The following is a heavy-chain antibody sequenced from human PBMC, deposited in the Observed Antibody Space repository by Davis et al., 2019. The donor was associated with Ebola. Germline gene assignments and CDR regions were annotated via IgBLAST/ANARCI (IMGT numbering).Heavy chain of an antibody. D-gene: IGHD3-22*01. CDR2: IYYSGST. CDR3: ARVVTTYYYDSSGYYSGGGAFDI. J-gene: IGHJ3*02. Sequence: SETLSLTCTVSGGSISSYYWSWIRQPPGKGLEWIGYIYYSGSTNYNPSLKSRVTIPVNTSKHQFSLKLSSVTAADTAVYYCARVVTTYYYDSSGYYSGGGAFDIWGQGTMVTVSS. CDR1: GGSISSYY. V-gene: IGHV4-59*01.